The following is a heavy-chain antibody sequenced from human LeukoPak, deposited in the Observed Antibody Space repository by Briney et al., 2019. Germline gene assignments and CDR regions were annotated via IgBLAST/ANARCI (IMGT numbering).Heavy chain of an antibody. CDR3: ARDSEISMIVAVITHDAFDI. J-gene: IGHJ3*02. CDR1: GFTFSSYA. D-gene: IGHD3-22*01. Sequence: GGSLRLSCAASGFTFSSYAMSWVRQAPGKGLEWVSDISGSGGTIYSADSVKGRFTISRDNSKNTLYLQMNSLRAEDTAVYYCARDSEISMIVAVITHDAFDIWGQGTMVTVSS. V-gene: IGHV3-23*01. CDR2: ISGSGGTI.